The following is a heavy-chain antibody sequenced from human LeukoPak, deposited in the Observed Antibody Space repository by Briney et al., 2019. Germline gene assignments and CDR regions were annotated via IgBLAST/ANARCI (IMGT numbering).Heavy chain of an antibody. CDR2: ISYSGTT. Sequence: PSETLSLTCTVSSASISSSPYYWGWIRQSPGKGLEWIGSISYSGTTYYNPSLKSRVTISVDTSKNHFSLKLSSVTAADTAVYYCARVTGYSSGWYAYYYYYMDVWGKGTTVTVSS. J-gene: IGHJ6*03. V-gene: IGHV4-39*02. CDR1: SASISSSPYY. D-gene: IGHD6-19*01. CDR3: ARVTGYSSGWYAYYYYYMDV.